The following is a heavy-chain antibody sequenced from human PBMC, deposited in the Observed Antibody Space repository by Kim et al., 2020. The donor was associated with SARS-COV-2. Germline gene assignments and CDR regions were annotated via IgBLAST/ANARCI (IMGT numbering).Heavy chain of an antibody. J-gene: IGHJ6*02. CDR1: NGSISNHY. Sequence: SETLSLTCSVSNGSISNHYWNWIRQSPGKGLEWLGYIYSSGSTKYNPSLQSRVTISADTSKNEFSLRLKSVTAADTAVYYCATVPGFSLSAVGRKDYYFAMDVWGQGTTVTVSS. CDR2: IYSSGST. CDR3: ATVPGFSLSAVGRKDYYFAMDV. V-gene: IGHV4-59*11. D-gene: IGHD6-19*01.